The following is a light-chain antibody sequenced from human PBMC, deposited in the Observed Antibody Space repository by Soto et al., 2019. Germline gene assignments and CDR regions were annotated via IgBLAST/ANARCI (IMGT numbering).Light chain of an antibody. J-gene: IGKJ4*01. CDR2: WAS. V-gene: IGKV4-1*01. CDR3: QQYYSLPLT. Sequence: DIVMTQSPESLAVSLGERATIYCKSSQSVFYSSNNKNYLTWYQQKPGQPPKLLIYWASTRESGVPDRFSGSGSETDFTLTISSLQAEDVAVYYCQQYYSLPLTFGGGTKVEIK. CDR1: QSVFYSSNNKNY.